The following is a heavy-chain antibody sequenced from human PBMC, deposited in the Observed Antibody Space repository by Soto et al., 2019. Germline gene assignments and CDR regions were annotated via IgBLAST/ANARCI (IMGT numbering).Heavy chain of an antibody. J-gene: IGHJ4*02. CDR3: AKRSSSSTFDY. CDR2: IYSGGST. Sequence: SLRLSCAASGFTVSSNYMSWVRQAPGKGLEWVSVIYSGGSTYYADSVKGRFTISRDNSKNTLYLQMNSLRAEDTAVYYCAKRSSSSTFDYWGQGTLVTVSS. V-gene: IGHV3-53*01. D-gene: IGHD6-6*01. CDR1: GFTVSSNY.